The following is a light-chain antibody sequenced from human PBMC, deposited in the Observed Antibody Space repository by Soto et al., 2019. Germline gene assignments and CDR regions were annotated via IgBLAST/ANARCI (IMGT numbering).Light chain of an antibody. V-gene: IGLV2-14*01. CDR1: TSDVGGYNY. CDR2: EVS. CDR3: FSYTTSSAPYV. Sequence: QSALTQPASVSGSPGQSITISCTGTTSDVGGYNYVSWYQQHPGKAPKLMIYEVSNRPSGVSNRFSGSKSGNTASLTISGLQAEDEAAYYCFSYTTSSAPYVFGTGTKLTV. J-gene: IGLJ1*01.